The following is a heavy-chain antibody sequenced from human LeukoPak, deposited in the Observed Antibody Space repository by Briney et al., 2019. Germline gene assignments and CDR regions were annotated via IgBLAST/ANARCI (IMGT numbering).Heavy chain of an antibody. D-gene: IGHD2-15*01. CDR1: GFTFSSYS. Sequence: GGSLRLSCAASGFTFSSYSMNWVRQAPGKGLEWVSSINSSSSYIYYADSVKGRFTISRDNAKNSLHLQMNSLRAEDTAVYYCARGQTHCSGGSCYFDYWGQGTLVTVSS. CDR2: INSSSSYI. V-gene: IGHV3-21*01. J-gene: IGHJ4*02. CDR3: ARGQTHCSGGSCYFDY.